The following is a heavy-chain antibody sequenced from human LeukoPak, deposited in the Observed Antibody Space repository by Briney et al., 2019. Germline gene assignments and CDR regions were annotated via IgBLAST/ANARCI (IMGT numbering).Heavy chain of an antibody. CDR2: IYYSGST. Sequence: ASETLSLTCTVSGGSMSSYYWSWIRQPPGKGLEWIGYIYYSGSTNYNPSLKSRVTISVDTSKNQFSLKLSSVTAADTAVYYCARLRAYYDILTGYERYYYFDYWGQGTLVTVSS. J-gene: IGHJ4*02. CDR3: ARLRAYYDILTGYERYYYFDY. CDR1: GGSMSSYY. V-gene: IGHV4-59*08. D-gene: IGHD3-9*01.